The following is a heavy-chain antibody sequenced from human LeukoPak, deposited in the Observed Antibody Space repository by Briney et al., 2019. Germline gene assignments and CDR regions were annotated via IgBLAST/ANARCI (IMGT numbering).Heavy chain of an antibody. J-gene: IGHJ4*02. CDR2: ISYDGSNK. Sequence: GGSLRLSCAASGFTFSSYAMHWVRQAPGKGLEWVAVISYDGSNKYYADSVKGRFTISRDNSKNTLYLQMNSLRAEDTAVYYCAGRLGYYFDYWGQGTLVTVSS. V-gene: IGHV3-30*04. CDR1: GFTFSSYA. D-gene: IGHD3-16*01. CDR3: AGRLGYYFDY.